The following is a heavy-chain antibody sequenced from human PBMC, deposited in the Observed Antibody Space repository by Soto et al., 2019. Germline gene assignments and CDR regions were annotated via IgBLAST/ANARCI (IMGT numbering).Heavy chain of an antibody. CDR1: GFSFSSYT. V-gene: IGHV3-21*06. CDR2: ITNRGTHT. D-gene: IGHD2-15*01. Sequence: GGSLRLSCTASGFSFSSYTMNWVRQAPGKGLQWVASITNRGTHTYSADSVKGRFTISRDNDKNSLYLQMNNLRAEDAATYYCARAHEVAWFDSWGLGTLVTVSS. CDR3: ARAHEVAWFDS. J-gene: IGHJ5*01.